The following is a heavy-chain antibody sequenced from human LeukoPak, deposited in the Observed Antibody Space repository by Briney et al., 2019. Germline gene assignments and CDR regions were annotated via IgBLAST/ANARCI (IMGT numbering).Heavy chain of an antibody. CDR1: GFTFSSYA. CDR2: ISGSGGST. J-gene: IGHJ4*02. Sequence: GGSLRLSCAASGFTFSSYAMSWVRQAPGKGLEWVSAISGSGGSTHYADSVKGRITISRDNSKNTLYLQMYSLRAEDTAVYYCANTYYYDSSGYLNFDYWGQGTLVTVSS. V-gene: IGHV3-23*01. CDR3: ANTYYYDSSGYLNFDY. D-gene: IGHD3-22*01.